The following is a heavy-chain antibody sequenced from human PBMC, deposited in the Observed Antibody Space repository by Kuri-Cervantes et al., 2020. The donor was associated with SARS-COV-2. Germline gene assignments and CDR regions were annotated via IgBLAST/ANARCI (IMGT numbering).Heavy chain of an antibody. CDR2: IYYSGST. Sequence: SETLSLTCTVSGGSISSGGYYWSWIRQHPGKGLEWIGYIYYSGSTYYNPSLKSRVTISIETSKNQFSLKMTSVTAADTAVYYCVRGKYDFWSGKSFDYWGQGTLVTVSS. CDR1: GGSISSGGYY. CDR3: VRGKYDFWSGKSFDY. V-gene: IGHV4-61*08. D-gene: IGHD3-3*01. J-gene: IGHJ4*02.